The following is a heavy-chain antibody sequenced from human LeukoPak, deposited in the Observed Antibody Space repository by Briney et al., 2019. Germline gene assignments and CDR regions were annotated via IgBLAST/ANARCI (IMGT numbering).Heavy chain of an antibody. V-gene: IGHV4-31*03. J-gene: IGHJ4*02. Sequence: SETLSPTCSVSGGPISSGGYYWSWIRQHPGMGLEWIGHVYHSGTTNYNPSLKSRVTISADTSKNQFSLKLNSVTAADTAVYFCARWAVRGVVNFDYWGQGIRVTVSS. D-gene: IGHD3-10*01. CDR1: GGPISSGGYY. CDR3: ARWAVRGVVNFDY. CDR2: VYHSGTT.